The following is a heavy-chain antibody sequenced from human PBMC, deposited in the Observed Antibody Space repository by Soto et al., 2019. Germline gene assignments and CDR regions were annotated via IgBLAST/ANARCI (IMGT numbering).Heavy chain of an antibody. CDR2: IYSGGST. J-gene: IGHJ3*02. D-gene: IGHD3-10*01. CDR1: GFTVSNNY. V-gene: IGHV3-66*01. CDR3: ARSIPTYYDAFDI. Sequence: GGSLRLSCAASGFTVSNNYMSWVRQAPGKGLEWVSIIYSGGSTYYADSVKGRFTISRDNSKNTLYLRMNSLRAEDTAVYYCARSIPTYYDAFDIWGQGTMVTVSS.